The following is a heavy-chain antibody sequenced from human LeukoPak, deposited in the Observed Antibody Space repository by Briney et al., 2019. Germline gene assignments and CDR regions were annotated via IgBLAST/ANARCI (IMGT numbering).Heavy chain of an antibody. V-gene: IGHV4-59*11. J-gene: IGHJ3*02. CDR3: ATGPYCGGDCTVGAFDI. CDR2: IYYGGST. Sequence: SETLSLTCTVSGGSISSHYWSWIRQPPGKGLEWIGYIYYGGSTNYNPSLKSRVTISVDTSKNQFSLKLSSVTAADTAVYYCATGPYCGGDCTVGAFDIWGQGTMVTVSS. CDR1: GGSISSHY. D-gene: IGHD2-21*02.